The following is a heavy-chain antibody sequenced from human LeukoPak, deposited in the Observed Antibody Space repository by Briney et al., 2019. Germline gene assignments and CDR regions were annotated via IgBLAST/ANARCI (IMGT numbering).Heavy chain of an antibody. CDR3: AEDYGGGNWFDP. J-gene: IGHJ5*02. V-gene: IGHV1-18*01. Sequence: ASVKVSCRASGYTFTSYGISWVRQAPGQGLEWMGWISAYNGNTNYAQKLQGRVTMTTDTSTSTAYMELRSLRSDDTAVYYCAEDYGGGNWFDPWGQGTLVTVSS. CDR1: GYTFTSYG. D-gene: IGHD4-23*01. CDR2: ISAYNGNT.